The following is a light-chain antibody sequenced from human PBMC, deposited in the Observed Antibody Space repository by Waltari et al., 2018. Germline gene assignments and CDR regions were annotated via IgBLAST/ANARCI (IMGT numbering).Light chain of an antibody. Sequence: QSALTQPASVSGSPGQSITISCTGTTSGVWTYNLVPWYQKHPGKAPKLIIFEGTKRPSGVSNRFFASKSGNTASLTISGLQADDEADYHCCSYVSNTYVFGTGTKVTVL. CDR3: CSYVSNTYV. CDR2: EGT. V-gene: IGLV2-23*01. J-gene: IGLJ1*01. CDR1: TSGVWTYNL.